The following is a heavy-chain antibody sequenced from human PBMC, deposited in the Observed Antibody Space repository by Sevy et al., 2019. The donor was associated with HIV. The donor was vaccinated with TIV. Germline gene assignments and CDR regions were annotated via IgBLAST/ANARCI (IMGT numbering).Heavy chain of an antibody. V-gene: IGHV3-15*01. CDR2: IKSKTDGGTT. CDR1: GFTFSNAW. CDR3: TSTGGHYYDSDFDY. D-gene: IGHD3-22*01. J-gene: IGHJ4*02. Sequence: GGSLRFSCAASGFTFSNAWMSWVRQAPGKGLEWVGRIKSKTDGGTTDYAAPVKGRFTISRDDSKNTLYLQMNSLKTEDTAVYYCTSTGGHYYDSDFDYWGQGTLVTVSS.